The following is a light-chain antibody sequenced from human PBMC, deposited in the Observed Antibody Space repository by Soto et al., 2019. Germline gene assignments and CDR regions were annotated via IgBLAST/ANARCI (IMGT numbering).Light chain of an antibody. J-gene: IGKJ1*01. V-gene: IGKV1-5*01. CDR2: DAS. CDR3: LQYNGYYRT. CDR1: QTISGW. Sequence: DIQMTQSPSTLSASVGDTVTITCRASQTISGWLASYQQRPGKAPNLLIFDASTLESGVPSRFSGSGSGTTFTLTISSLQSDDFATYYCLQYNGYYRTFGQGTKVDIK.